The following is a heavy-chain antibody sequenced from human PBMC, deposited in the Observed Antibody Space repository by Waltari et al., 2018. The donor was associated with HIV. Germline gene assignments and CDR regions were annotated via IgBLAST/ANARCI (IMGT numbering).Heavy chain of an antibody. Sequence: EVPLVESGGGLVKPGGSLRLSCAASGFTFSSKSLNWVRQAPGKGLEWVPSISSSSSYIYYADSVKGRFTISRDNAKNSLYLQMNSLRAEDTAVYYCARVPYCSSTSCYADWYFDLWGRGTLVTVSS. CDR1: GFTFSSKS. V-gene: IGHV3-21*01. CDR3: ARVPYCSSTSCYADWYFDL. D-gene: IGHD2-2*01. J-gene: IGHJ2*01. CDR2: ISSSSSYI.